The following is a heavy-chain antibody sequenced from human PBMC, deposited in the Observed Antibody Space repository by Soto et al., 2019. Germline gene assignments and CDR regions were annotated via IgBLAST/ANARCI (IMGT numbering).Heavy chain of an antibody. D-gene: IGHD1-26*01. J-gene: IGHJ4*02. Sequence: SETLSHTCTFSGGSISSYYWILIRQPPGQGLEWIGYIYYSGTTNYNPSLKSRVTISVDTSKNQFSLKLSSVTAADTAVYYCARARYSGSYHFDYWGQGTLVTVSS. V-gene: IGHV4-59*12. CDR3: ARARYSGSYHFDY. CDR2: IYYSGTT. CDR1: GGSISSYY.